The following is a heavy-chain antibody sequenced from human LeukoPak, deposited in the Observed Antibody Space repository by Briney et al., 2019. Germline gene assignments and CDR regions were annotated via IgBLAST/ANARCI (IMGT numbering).Heavy chain of an antibody. CDR1: EFTFSRYA. CDR3: ASEARYSSYGMDV. J-gene: IGHJ6*02. V-gene: IGHV3-53*01. D-gene: IGHD5-18*01. Sequence: GGSLRLSCAASEFTFSRYAMSWVRQAPGKGLEWVSVIYSGGSTYYADSVKGRFTISRDNSKNTLYLQMNSLRVEDTAVYYCASEARYSSYGMDVWGQGTTVTVSS. CDR2: IYSGGST.